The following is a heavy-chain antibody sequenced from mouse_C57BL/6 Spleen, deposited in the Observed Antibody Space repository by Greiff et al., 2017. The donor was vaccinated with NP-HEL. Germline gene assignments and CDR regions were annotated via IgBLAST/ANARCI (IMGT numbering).Heavy chain of an antibody. D-gene: IGHD1-1*01. Sequence: QVQLKEPGAELVMPGASVELSCKASGYTFTSYWMHWVKQRPGQGLEWIGEIDPSDSYTNYNQKFKGKSTLTVDKSSSTAYMQLSSLTSEDSAVYYCARDTTGKYFDVWGTGTTVTVSS. CDR3: ARDTTGKYFDV. CDR2: IDPSDSYT. J-gene: IGHJ1*03. CDR1: GYTFTSYW. V-gene: IGHV1-69*01.